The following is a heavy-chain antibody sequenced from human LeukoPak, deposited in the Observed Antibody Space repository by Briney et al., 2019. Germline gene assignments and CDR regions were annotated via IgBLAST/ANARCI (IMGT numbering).Heavy chain of an antibody. CDR1: GGSISSGSYY. V-gene: IGHV4-61*02. D-gene: IGHD1-26*01. J-gene: IGHJ4*02. CDR3: ASGKEGGDY. CDR2: IYTSGGT. Sequence: SETLSLTCTVSGGSISSGSYYWSWIRQPAGKGLEWIGRIYTSGGTNYNPSLKSRVTISVDTSKNQFSLKLSSVTAADTAVYYCASGKEGGDYWGQGTLVTVSS.